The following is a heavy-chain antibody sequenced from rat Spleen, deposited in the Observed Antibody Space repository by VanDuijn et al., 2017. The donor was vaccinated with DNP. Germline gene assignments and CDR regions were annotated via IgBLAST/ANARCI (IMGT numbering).Heavy chain of an antibody. CDR1: GFSLTSYG. Sequence: QVQLKESGPGLVQPSRTLSLTCTVSGFSLTSYGVSWVRQPPGKGLEWIAAIWSGGYTDYNSALKSRLSISRDTSKCQVLLKMNSLQTEDTAMFFCARSAYTTDYFDYWGQGVMVTVSS. CDR2: IWSGGYT. V-gene: IGHV2-16*01. D-gene: IGHD1-6*01. CDR3: ARSAYTTDYFDY. J-gene: IGHJ2*01.